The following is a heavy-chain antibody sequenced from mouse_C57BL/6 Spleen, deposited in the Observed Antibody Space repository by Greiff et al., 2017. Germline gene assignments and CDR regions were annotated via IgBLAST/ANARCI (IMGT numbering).Heavy chain of an antibody. CDR1: GYTFTDYY. D-gene: IGHD2-5*01. CDR3: ARVGSNYVYFDY. V-gene: IGHV1-26*01. CDR2: INPNNGGT. J-gene: IGHJ2*01. Sequence: EVQLQQSGPELVKPGASVKISCKASGYTFTDYYMNWVKQSHGKSLEWIGDINPNNGGTSYNQKFKGKATLTVDKSSSTAYMELRSLTSEDSAVYYCARVGSNYVYFDYWGQGTTLTVSS.